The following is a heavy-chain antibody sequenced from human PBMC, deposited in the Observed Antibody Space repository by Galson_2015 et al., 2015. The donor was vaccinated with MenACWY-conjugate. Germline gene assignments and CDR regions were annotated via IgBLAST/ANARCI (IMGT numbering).Heavy chain of an antibody. CDR1: GFAFSNYC. J-gene: IGHJ6*02. CDR3: VRGSSGWRGMDI. Sequence: SLRLSCAASGFAFSNYCVHWVRQAPGKGLECVSRICAGGISIMYGDSVRGRFTISRDDAENTLYLQMDSLRADDTAVYFCVRGSSGWRGMDIWGQGTTVTVSS. CDR2: ICAGGISI. V-gene: IGHV3-74*03. D-gene: IGHD6-19*01.